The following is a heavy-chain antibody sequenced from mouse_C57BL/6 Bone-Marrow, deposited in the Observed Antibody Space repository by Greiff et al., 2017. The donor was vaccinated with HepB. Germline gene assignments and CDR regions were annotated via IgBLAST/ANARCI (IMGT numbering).Heavy chain of an antibody. CDR2: IWSDGST. CDR3: ARHNGYFYYAMDY. Sequence: VQRVESGPGLVAPSQSLSITCTVSGFSLTSYGVHWVRQPPGKGLEWLVVIWSDGSTTYNSALKSRLSISKDNSKSQVFLKMNSLQTDDTAMYYWARHNGYFYYAMDYWGQGTSVTVSS. D-gene: IGHD2-3*01. CDR1: GFSLTSYG. J-gene: IGHJ4*01. V-gene: IGHV2-6-1*01.